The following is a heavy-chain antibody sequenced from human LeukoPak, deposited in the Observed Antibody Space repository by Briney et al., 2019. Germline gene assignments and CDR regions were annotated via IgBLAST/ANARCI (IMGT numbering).Heavy chain of an antibody. V-gene: IGHV3-23*01. CDR2: ISGSGGST. CDR3: SKDHSWKYPPNDY. Sequence: PGGSLRLSCAASGFTFSSYAMSWVRQAPGKGLEWVSVISGSGGSTYYADSVKGRFTISRDNSKNTLYLQMNSLRADDTAVYYCSKDHSWKYPPNDYWGPGTLVTVSS. D-gene: IGHD1-7*01. J-gene: IGHJ4*02. CDR1: GFTFSSYA.